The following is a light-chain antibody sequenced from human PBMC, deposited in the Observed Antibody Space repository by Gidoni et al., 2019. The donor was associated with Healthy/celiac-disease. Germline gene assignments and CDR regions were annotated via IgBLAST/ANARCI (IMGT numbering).Light chain of an antibody. CDR2: PAS. Sequence: IQLTQSPSSLFASVGDRVTITCRASQGISSYLAWYQQKPGRAPKLLIYPASTLQSGVPSRFSGSGSGTDFTLTISSLQSEDFATYFCLQLRSYPLTFGGXTTVEIK. CDR1: QGISSY. CDR3: LQLRSYPLT. J-gene: IGKJ4*01. V-gene: IGKV1-9*01.